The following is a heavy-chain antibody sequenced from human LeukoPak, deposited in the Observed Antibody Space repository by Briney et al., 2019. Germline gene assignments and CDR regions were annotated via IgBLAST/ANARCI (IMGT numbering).Heavy chain of an antibody. V-gene: IGHV1-2*02. J-gene: IGHJ4*02. CDR2: INPNSGGT. CDR3: ARDGPLWFGELLTNTFDY. CDR1: GYTFTGYY. D-gene: IGHD3-10*01. Sequence: GASVKVSCKASGYTFTGYYMHWVRQAPGQGLEWMGWINPNSGGTNYAQKFQGRVTMTRDTSISTAYMELSRLRSDDTAVYYCARDGPLWFGELLTNTFDYWGQGTQVTVSS.